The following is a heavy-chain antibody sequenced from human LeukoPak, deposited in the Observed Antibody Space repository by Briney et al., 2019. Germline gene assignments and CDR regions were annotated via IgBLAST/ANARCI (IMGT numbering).Heavy chain of an antibody. J-gene: IGHJ3*02. CDR2: IIPIFGTA. CDR3: ARDRSPRGYSYGTDAFDI. CDR1: GGTFSSYA. D-gene: IGHD5-18*01. V-gene: IGHV1-69*06. Sequence: ASVKVSCKASGGTFSSYAISWVRQTPGQGLEWMGGIIPIFGTANYAQKFQGRVTITADKSTSTAYMELSSLRSEDTAVYYCARDRSPRGYSYGTDAFDIWGQGTMVTVSS.